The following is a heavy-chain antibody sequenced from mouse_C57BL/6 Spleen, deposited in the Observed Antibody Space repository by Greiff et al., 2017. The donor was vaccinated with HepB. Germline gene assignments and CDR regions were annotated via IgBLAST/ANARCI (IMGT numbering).Heavy chain of an antibody. Sequence: EVKLEESGGGLVQPKGSLKLSCAASGFSFNTYAMNWVRQAPGKGLEWVARIRSKSNNYATYYADSVKDRFTISRDDSESMLYLQMNNLKTEDTAMYYCVRGSSGFAYWGQGTLVTVSA. CDR1: GFSFNTYA. CDR3: VRGSSGFAY. D-gene: IGHD3-2*02. J-gene: IGHJ3*01. V-gene: IGHV10-1*01. CDR2: IRSKSNNYAT.